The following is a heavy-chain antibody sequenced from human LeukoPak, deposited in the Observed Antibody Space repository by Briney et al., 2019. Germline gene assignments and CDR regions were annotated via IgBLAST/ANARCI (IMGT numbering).Heavy chain of an antibody. D-gene: IGHD7-27*01. Sequence: GGSLRLSCAASEFTFSTYGMNWVRQAPGKGLEWISYISSSSIMIYYADSVKGRFTISRDNAKNSLFLQMNSLRDEDTAVYYCARGLPRSTGDPLGYWGQGTLVTVSS. V-gene: IGHV3-48*02. CDR3: ARGLPRSTGDPLGY. CDR2: ISSSSIMI. J-gene: IGHJ4*02. CDR1: EFTFSTYG.